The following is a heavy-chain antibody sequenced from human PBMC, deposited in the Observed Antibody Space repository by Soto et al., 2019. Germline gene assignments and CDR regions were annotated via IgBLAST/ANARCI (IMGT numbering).Heavy chain of an antibody. Sequence: QVQLVESGGGVVQPGRSLRLSCAASGFTFSSYGMHWVRRAPGKGLEWVAVISYDGSNKYYADSVKGRFTISRDNSKNTLYLQMHSLRAEDRAVYYCAKVCPEYSSSVGGYWGQGTLVTVSS. CDR2: ISYDGSNK. CDR1: GFTFSSYG. V-gene: IGHV3-30*18. CDR3: AKVCPEYSSSVGGY. D-gene: IGHD6-6*01. J-gene: IGHJ4*02.